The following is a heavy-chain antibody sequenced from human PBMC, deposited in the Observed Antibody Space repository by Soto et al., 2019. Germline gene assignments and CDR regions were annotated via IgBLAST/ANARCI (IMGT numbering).Heavy chain of an antibody. V-gene: IGHV1-46*03. J-gene: IGHJ4*02. CDR1: GYTFTSYY. CDR2: INPSGGST. CDR3: ARGPGFSKAAAGNYFDY. Sequence: GASVKVSCKASGYTFTSYYMHWVRQAPGQGLEWMGIINPSGGSTSYAQKFQGRVTMTRDTSTSTVYMELSSLRSEDTAVYYCARGPGFSKAAAGNYFDYWGQGTLVTVSS. D-gene: IGHD6-13*01.